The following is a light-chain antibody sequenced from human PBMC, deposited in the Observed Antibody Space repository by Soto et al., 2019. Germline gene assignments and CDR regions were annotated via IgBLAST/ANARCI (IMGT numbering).Light chain of an antibody. Sequence: ALTQPASVSGSPGQSITISCTGTSSDVGGYDYVSWYQQHPGKAPKLLIYDVTSRPSGVSNRFSGSKSGNTASLSISGLQAEDEADYYCTSYASSSTFLLFGGGTKLTVL. CDR3: TSYASSSTFLL. CDR1: SSDVGGYDY. V-gene: IGLV2-14*01. CDR2: DVT. J-gene: IGLJ2*01.